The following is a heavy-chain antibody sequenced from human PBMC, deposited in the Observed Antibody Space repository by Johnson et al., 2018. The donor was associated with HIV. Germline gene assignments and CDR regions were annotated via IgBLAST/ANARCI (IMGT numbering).Heavy chain of an antibody. CDR1: GFTFSHFW. Sequence: VQLVESGGGLVQPGGSLRLSCAASGFTFSHFWMSWVRQAPGKGLEWVANIKEDGNENNYVDSVKGRVTISRDNAENSLYLQMNGLRAEDTAVYYCARDWTPAYSGIYYDALDIWGQGTMVTVSS. CDR2: IKEDGNEN. CDR3: ARDWTPAYSGIYYDALDI. J-gene: IGHJ3*02. D-gene: IGHD1-26*01. V-gene: IGHV3-7*05.